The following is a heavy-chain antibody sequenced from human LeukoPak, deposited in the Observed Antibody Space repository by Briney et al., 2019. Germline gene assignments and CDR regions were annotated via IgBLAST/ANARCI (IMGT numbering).Heavy chain of an antibody. J-gene: IGHJ3*02. V-gene: IGHV3-53*01. CDR3: ARDLRGGYNASDI. CDR1: GFTVSSNY. Sequence: GGSLRLSCAASGFTVSSNYMSWVRQAPGKGLEWVSVIYSGGSTYYADSVKGRFTISRGNSKNTLYLQMNSLRAEDTAVYYCARDLRGGYNASDIWGQGTMVTVSS. D-gene: IGHD5-12*01. CDR2: IYSGGST.